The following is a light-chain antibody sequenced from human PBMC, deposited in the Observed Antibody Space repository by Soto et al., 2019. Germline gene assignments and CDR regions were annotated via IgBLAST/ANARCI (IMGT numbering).Light chain of an antibody. CDR3: CSYAGSSTYV. J-gene: IGLJ1*01. CDR1: SRVFGSYNL. Sequence: QSVLTQPASVSGSPGQSITISCTGKSRVFGSYNLVSWYQQHPGKAPKLMIYEVSKRPSGVSNRFSGSKSGNTASLTISGLQAEDEADYYCCSYAGSSTYVFGTGTKVTVL. V-gene: IGLV2-23*02. CDR2: EVS.